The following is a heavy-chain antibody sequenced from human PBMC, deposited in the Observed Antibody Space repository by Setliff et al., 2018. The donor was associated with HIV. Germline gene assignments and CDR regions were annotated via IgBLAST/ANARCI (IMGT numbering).Heavy chain of an antibody. V-gene: IGHV3-23*01. CDR2: ISGRGSNT. CDR3: ANAGGGIVYFYYMDV. Sequence: GGSLRLSCAASGFTFRNFAMNWVRRAPGKGLEWVSTISGRGSNTYYAESVKGRFTISRDNSKNTLSPQLNSLRAEDSAVYYCANAGGGIVYFYYMDVWGEGTTVTVSS. CDR1: GFTFRNFA. J-gene: IGHJ6*03. D-gene: IGHD3-16*02.